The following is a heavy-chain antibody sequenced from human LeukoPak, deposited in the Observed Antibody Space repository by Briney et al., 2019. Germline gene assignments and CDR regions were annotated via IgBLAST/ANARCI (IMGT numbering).Heavy chain of an antibody. V-gene: IGHV6-1*01. CDR2: TYYRSKWYN. D-gene: IGHD3-22*01. CDR1: GDSVSSNSAT. J-gene: IGHJ4*02. CDR3: ARAAIDTSGYYSFDY. Sequence: PSQTLSHTCAISGDSVSSNSATWIWIRQSPSRGLEGLGRTYYRSKWYNDYAVSVKSRTTINPDTSKNQFSLQLNSVTPEDTAVYYCARAAIDTSGYYSFDYWGQGTLVTVSS.